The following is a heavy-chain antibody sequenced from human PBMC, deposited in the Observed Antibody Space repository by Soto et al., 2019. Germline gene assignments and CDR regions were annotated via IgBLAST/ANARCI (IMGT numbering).Heavy chain of an antibody. CDR1: GGSISSGDYY. CDR3: AVLTYDSSGYYGSCFQH. D-gene: IGHD3-22*01. J-gene: IGHJ1*01. Sequence: SETLSLTCTVSGGSISSGDYYWSWIRQPPGKGLEWIGYIYYSGSTYYNPSLKSRVTISVDTSKNQFSLKLSSVTAADTAVYYCAVLTYDSSGYYGSCFQHWGQGTLVTVSS. V-gene: IGHV4-30-4*01. CDR2: IYYSGST.